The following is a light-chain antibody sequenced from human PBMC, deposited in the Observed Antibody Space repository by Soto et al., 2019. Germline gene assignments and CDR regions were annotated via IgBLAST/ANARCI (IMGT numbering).Light chain of an antibody. V-gene: IGKV3-15*01. CDR3: QQYNNWPPWT. CDR1: QPVTSY. J-gene: IGKJ1*01. CDR2: GAS. Sequence: EIVMTQSPATLSVSPGDTATLSCRASQPVTSYYVAWYQQKVGQAPRLLIYGASTRATGIPARFSGSGSGTEFTLTISSLQSEDFAVYYCQQYNNWPPWTFCQGTKVDSK.